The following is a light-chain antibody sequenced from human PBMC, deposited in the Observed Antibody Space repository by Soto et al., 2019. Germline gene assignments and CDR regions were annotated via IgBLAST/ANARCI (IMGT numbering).Light chain of an antibody. Sequence: EIVLTQSPGTLSLSPGERATLFCRASQSIATSQLAWYQQKPGQAPRLLIGASTRATGIPDRFSDSGSGTDFTLTISRLEPEDFAVYYCQQFAASPRTFGQGTRWIS. J-gene: IGKJ1*01. CDR2: GAS. V-gene: IGKV3-20*01. CDR3: QQFAASPRT. CDR1: QSIATSQ.